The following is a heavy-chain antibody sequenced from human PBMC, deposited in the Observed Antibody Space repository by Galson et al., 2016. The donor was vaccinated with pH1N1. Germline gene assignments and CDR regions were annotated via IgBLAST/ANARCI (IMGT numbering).Heavy chain of an antibody. CDR1: GGIFSSYA. CDR3: ARVGFERNSGTKGAFDI. D-gene: IGHD1-26*01. CDR2: IIPAVGTT. J-gene: IGHJ3*02. Sequence: SVKASCKASGGIFSSYAISWVRQAPGQGLEWMGRIIPAVGTTNLAQKFQGRVTLTTDEVKPTVYMELNSLRSDDTAVYYCARVGFERNSGTKGAFDIWGQGSMVTVSS. V-gene: IGHV1-69*05.